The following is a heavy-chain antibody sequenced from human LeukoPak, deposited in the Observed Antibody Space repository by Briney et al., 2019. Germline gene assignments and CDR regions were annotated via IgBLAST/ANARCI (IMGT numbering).Heavy chain of an antibody. CDR3: ARQIIAAAGDAFDI. CDR1: GYSFTSYS. V-gene: IGHV5-51*01. CDR2: IYTGDWDT. J-gene: IGHJ3*02. Sequence: KPGGPRKFPGKGFGYSFTSYSIGGVRQLPGKGLEGMGIIYTGDWDTRYSPSFQGQVTISADNSISTHYLQWSSLKASDTAMYYCARQIIAAAGDAFDIWGQGTMVTVSS. D-gene: IGHD6-13*01.